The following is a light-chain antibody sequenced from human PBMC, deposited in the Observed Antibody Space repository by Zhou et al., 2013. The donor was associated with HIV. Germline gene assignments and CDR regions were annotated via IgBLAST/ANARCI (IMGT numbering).Light chain of an antibody. Sequence: EILLTQSPDTLSLSLGDRATLSCRASQSVSSSHLAWYQQKPGRAPTLLIYETSNRITGIPDGFSGSGSGTDFTLTINRLEPEDFAVYFCQRGFAFGPGTKVEI. J-gene: IGKJ3*01. CDR1: QSVSSSH. V-gene: IGKV3D-20*02. CDR3: QRGFA. CDR2: ETS.